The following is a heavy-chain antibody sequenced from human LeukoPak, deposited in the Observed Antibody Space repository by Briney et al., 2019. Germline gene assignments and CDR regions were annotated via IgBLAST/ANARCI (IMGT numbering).Heavy chain of an antibody. CDR1: GFTFSSYA. J-gene: IGHJ3*02. CDR3: AKGAVGATTRPNDAFDI. Sequence: GRSLRLSCAASGFTFSSYAMHWVRQAPGKGLEWVAVISYDGSNKYYADSVKGRFTISRDNSKNTLYLQMNSLRAEDTAVYYCAKGAVGATTRPNDAFDIWGQGTMVTVSS. V-gene: IGHV3-30-3*01. CDR2: ISYDGSNK. D-gene: IGHD1-26*01.